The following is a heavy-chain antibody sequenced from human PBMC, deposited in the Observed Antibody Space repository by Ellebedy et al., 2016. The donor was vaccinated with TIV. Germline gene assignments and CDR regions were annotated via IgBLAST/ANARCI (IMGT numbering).Heavy chain of an antibody. CDR2: IKNRRDGGTT. D-gene: IGHD1-26*01. V-gene: IGHV3-15*01. J-gene: IGHJ4*02. CDR1: GFTFTDAW. Sequence: GGSLRLXXAASGFTFTDAWMTWVRQAPGKGLEWVGRIKNRRDGGTTQFAAPVKDRFTISRDDSKNTLYLQMNSLRAEDTAVYYCARAHSVSDTGSFDCWGQGTLVTVSS. CDR3: ARAHSVSDTGSFDC.